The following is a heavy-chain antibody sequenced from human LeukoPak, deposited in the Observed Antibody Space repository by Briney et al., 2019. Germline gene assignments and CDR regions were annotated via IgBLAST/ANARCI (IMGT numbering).Heavy chain of an antibody. CDR1: GYTLTELS. J-gene: IGHJ4*02. D-gene: IGHD3-3*01. CDR3: ARGRRGITIFGVVIIRYFDY. Sequence: GASVKVSCKVSGYTLTELSMHWVRQAPGKGLEWVGGFDPEDGETIYAQKFQGRVTMTEDTSTDTAYMELSSLRSEDTAVYYCARGRRGITIFGVVIIRYFDYWGQGTLVTVSS. V-gene: IGHV1-24*01. CDR2: FDPEDGET.